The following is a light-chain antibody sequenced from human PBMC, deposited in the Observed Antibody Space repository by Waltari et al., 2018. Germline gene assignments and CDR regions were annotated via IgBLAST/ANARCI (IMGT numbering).Light chain of an antibody. J-gene: IGLJ2*01. CDR3: QSADSSGTLVV. Sequence: SYELTQPPSVSVSPGQTARITCSGDALPKQYAYWYQQKPGLAPVLVIYKDSERPSGIPERFSGSSSGTTVTLTISGVQAEDEADYYCQSADSSGTLVVFGGGTKLTVL. CDR2: KDS. CDR1: ALPKQY. V-gene: IGLV3-25*03.